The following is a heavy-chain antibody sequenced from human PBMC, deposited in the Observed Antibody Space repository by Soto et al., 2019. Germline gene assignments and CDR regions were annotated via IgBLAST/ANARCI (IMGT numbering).Heavy chain of an antibody. CDR2: IFWNDEK. Sequence: QVTLKESGPVLVKPTETLTLTCTVSGFSLSNARMGVSWIRQPPGKALEWLGHIFWNDEKSYGTSLKTRLTISKDTSKSQVVLTTTNMDPVDTATYYCARSKKDYGDYGGSYYYMDVWGKGTTVTVSS. V-gene: IGHV2-26*01. J-gene: IGHJ6*03. D-gene: IGHD4-17*01. CDR1: GFSLSNARMG. CDR3: ARSKKDYGDYGGSYYYMDV.